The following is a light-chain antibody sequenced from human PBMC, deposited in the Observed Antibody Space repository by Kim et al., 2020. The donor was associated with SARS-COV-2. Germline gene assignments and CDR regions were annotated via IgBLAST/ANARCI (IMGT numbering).Light chain of an antibody. J-gene: IGKJ2*01. CDR2: GAS. Sequence: ETVLTQSPATLSVSPGERATLSCRASQSVRNNLAWYQQKPGQAPRLFIYGASTRATGVPARFSASGSGTDFTLTISSLQSEDFAIYYCQQYDDWPPNTFGQGTKLEI. CDR1: QSVRNN. V-gene: IGKV3-15*01. CDR3: QQYDDWPPNT.